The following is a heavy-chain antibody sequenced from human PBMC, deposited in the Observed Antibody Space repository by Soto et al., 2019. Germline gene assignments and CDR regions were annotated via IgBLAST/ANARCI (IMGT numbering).Heavy chain of an antibody. V-gene: IGHV3-7*01. J-gene: IGHJ4*02. Sequence: PGGSLRLSCAASGFTFSSYWMSWVRQAPGKGLEWVANIKQDGSEKYYVDSVKGRFTISGDNAKNSLYLQMNSLRAEDTAVYYCARDNPHYDIMTGYPDYWGQGTLVTVSS. CDR3: ARDNPHYDIMTGYPDY. CDR2: IKQDGSEK. D-gene: IGHD3-9*01. CDR1: GFTFSSYW.